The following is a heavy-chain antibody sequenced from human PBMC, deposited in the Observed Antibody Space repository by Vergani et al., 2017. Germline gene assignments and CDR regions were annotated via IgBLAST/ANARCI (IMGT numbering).Heavy chain of an antibody. J-gene: IGHJ1*01. CDR2: IYYSGST. CDR1: GGSVSSGSYY. Sequence: QVQLQESGPGLVKPSETLSLTCTVSGGSVSSGSYYWSWIRQPAGQGLEWIWYIYYSGSTNYNPSLKSRVTISVDTSKNQFSLKLSSVTAADTAVYYCARGLNIFGVIRGTSGYFQHWGQGTLVTVSS. CDR3: ARGLNIFGVIRGTSGYFQH. D-gene: IGHD3-3*02. V-gene: IGHV4-61*10.